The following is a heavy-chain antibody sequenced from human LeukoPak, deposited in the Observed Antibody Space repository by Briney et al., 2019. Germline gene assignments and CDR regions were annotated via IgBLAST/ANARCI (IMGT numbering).Heavy chain of an antibody. CDR2: INNDGSRT. Sequence: GGSLRLSCAASGFTLSNSWVFWVRQPPGKGLKYVSEINNDGSRTSYAGSVKGRFTISRDGAENTLFLQMNSLRAEDTAVYFCARGGVSGGFDYWGQGTLVTVSS. D-gene: IGHD3-10*01. J-gene: IGHJ4*02. CDR3: ARGGVSGGFDY. V-gene: IGHV3-74*01. CDR1: GFTLSNSW.